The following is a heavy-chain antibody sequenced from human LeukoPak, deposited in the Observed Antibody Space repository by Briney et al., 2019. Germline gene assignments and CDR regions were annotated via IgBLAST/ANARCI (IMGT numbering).Heavy chain of an antibody. V-gene: IGHV3-33*01. Sequence: GRSLRLSCAASGFTFSSYGMHWVRQAPGKGLEWVAVIWYDGSNKYYADSVKGRFTISRDNSKNTLYLQMNSLSAEDTAVYYCARDYIIAAAGPFDQGGQGTLVTVSS. J-gene: IGHJ5*02. CDR2: IWYDGSNK. CDR3: ARDYIIAAAGPFDQ. CDR1: GFTFSSYG. D-gene: IGHD6-13*01.